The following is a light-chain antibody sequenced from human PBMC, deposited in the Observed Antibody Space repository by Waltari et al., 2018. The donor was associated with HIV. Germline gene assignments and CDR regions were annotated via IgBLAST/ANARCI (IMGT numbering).Light chain of an antibody. J-gene: IGKJ3*01. CDR3: QQYNSYPFT. CDR1: QSFSDS. Sequence: DIQMTQSPSTLSASVGDRVTIPCRASQSFSDSLAWYQQKPGKAPKLLIYKASNLESGVPSTFSGSGSGTEFTLTISSLQPDDFATYYCQQYNSYPFTFGPGTKVEIK. V-gene: IGKV1-5*03. CDR2: KAS.